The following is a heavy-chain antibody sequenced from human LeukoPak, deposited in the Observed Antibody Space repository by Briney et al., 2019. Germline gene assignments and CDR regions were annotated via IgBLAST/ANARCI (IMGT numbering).Heavy chain of an antibody. CDR1: GFTFSSYE. J-gene: IGHJ4*02. Sequence: PGGSLRLSCAASGFTFSSYEMNWVRQAPGKGLEWVSFISTGGTNKYYADSVRGRFTISRDNAKNSLYLQMNSLRAEDRAVYCCARSRGSVEYWGQGTLVTVSS. CDR3: ARSRGSVEY. D-gene: IGHD3-10*01. V-gene: IGHV3-48*03. CDR2: ISTGGTNK.